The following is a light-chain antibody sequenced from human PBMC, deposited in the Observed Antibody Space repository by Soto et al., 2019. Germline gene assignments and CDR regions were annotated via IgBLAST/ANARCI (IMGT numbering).Light chain of an antibody. Sequence: QSALTQPASVSGSPGQSITISCTGTNSDVGGYNYVSWYQQHPGKAPELMIYEVSHRPSGVSNRFSGSKSDYTASLTISGLQAEDEADYYCSSYTSISTLYVFGTGTKVTVL. J-gene: IGLJ1*01. CDR3: SSYTSISTLYV. CDR2: EVS. CDR1: NSDVGGYNY. V-gene: IGLV2-14*01.